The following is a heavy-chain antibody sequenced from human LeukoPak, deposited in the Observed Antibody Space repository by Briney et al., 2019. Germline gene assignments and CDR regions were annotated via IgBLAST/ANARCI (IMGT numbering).Heavy chain of an antibody. CDR3: AKYGPDCSSTSCSFDY. Sequence: PGGSLRLPCAASGFTFSSYAMSWVRQAPGKGLEWVSAISGSGGSTYYADSVKGRFTISRDNSKNTLYLQMNSLRAEDTAVYYCAKYGPDCSSTSCSFDYWGQGTLVTVSS. D-gene: IGHD2-2*01. J-gene: IGHJ4*02. CDR1: GFTFSSYA. CDR2: ISGSGGST. V-gene: IGHV3-23*01.